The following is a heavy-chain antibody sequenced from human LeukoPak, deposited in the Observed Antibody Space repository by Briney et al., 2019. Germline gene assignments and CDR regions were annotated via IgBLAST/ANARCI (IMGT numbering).Heavy chain of an antibody. J-gene: IGHJ3*02. D-gene: IGHD3-22*01. CDR1: GFTFSSYS. Sequence: GGSLRLSCAASGFTFSSYSMNWVRQAPGKGLEWLSYISISSDTIYYADSVKGRFNISRDNANNSLYLQMNSLRAEDTAVYYCAREASSSGYYFSTHAFDIWGQGTMVTVSS. V-gene: IGHV3-48*01. CDR2: ISISSDTI. CDR3: AREASSSGYYFSTHAFDI.